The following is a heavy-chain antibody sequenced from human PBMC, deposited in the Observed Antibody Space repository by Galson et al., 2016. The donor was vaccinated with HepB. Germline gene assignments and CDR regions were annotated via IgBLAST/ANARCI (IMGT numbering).Heavy chain of an antibody. CDR3: AKDLDPYDSGGFYYTDY. CDR1: GFIFRSYG. V-gene: IGHV3-30*18. Sequence: SLRLSCAASGFIFRSYGMHWVRQAPGKGLEWVAVISYDGSRKYYADSVKGRFTISRDNSKNTLFLQMSSLRAEDTAVYYCAKDLDPYDSGGFYYTDYWGQGTLVTVSS. J-gene: IGHJ4*02. CDR2: ISYDGSRK. D-gene: IGHD3-22*01.